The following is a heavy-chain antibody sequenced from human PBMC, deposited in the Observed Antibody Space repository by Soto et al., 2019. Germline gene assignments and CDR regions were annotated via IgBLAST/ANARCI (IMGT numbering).Heavy chain of an antibody. D-gene: IGHD6-6*01. CDR2: IYSGGST. J-gene: IGHJ4*02. CDR1: GFTVSSNY. V-gene: IGHV3-66*01. CDR3: ARDPYSSSSGGYFDY. Sequence: GGSLRLSCAASGFTVSSNYMSWVRQAPGKGLEWVSVIYSGGSTYYADSVKGRFTISRDNSKNTLYLQMNSLRAEDTAVYYCARDPYSSSSGGYFDYWGQGTLVTVSS.